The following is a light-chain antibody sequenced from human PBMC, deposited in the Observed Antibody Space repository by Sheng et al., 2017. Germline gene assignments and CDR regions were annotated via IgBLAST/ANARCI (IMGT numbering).Light chain of an antibody. J-gene: IGKJ1*01. CDR3: QQSYSMFRT. Sequence: DIQMTQSPSSLSASVGDRVTITCRTSQNINSYLNWYQQKPGKAPQLLIYAASVLQSGVPPRFSGSGSGTDFTLTISSLQPEDFATYYCQQSYSMFRTFGQGTKVEIK. CDR1: QNINSY. V-gene: IGKV1-39*01. CDR2: AAS.